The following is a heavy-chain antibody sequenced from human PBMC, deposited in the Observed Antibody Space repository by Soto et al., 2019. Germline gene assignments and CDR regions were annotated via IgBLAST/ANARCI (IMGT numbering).Heavy chain of an antibody. D-gene: IGHD3-10*02. Sequence: EVQLVKSGGGLVKPGGSLRLSCAASGFTFSSYSMNWVRQAPGKGLEWVSSINEDSSYIYYAHSLRGRFTISRDNAQVSLYLQTNYLRDEDTAVYDGVRDIGRYLRSGDMDVWGDGATVTVSS. CDR2: INEDSSYI. J-gene: IGHJ6*03. CDR3: VRDIGRYLRSGDMDV. V-gene: IGHV3-21*02. CDR1: GFTFSSYS.